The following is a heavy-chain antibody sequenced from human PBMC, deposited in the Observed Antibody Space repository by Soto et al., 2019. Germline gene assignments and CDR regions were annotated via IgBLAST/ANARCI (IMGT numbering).Heavy chain of an antibody. J-gene: IGHJ6*02. CDR1: GGSISSCY. CDR2: IYYSGST. D-gene: IGHD1-1*01. V-gene: IGHV4-59*08. CDR3: ASAFADPYTYGMDA. Sequence: SETLCLTWTVSGGSISSCYWSWCRQPPGTGLEWIGYIYYSGSTNYNPSLKSRVTISVDTSKNQFSLKLSSVTAADTAVYYCASAFADPYTYGMDAWGQGTTVTV.